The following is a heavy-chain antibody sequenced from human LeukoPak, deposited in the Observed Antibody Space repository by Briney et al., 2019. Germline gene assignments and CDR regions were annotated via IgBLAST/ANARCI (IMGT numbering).Heavy chain of an antibody. CDR3: ARDRDTVNTPNYYYYYMDV. CDR1: GYTFTSYG. CDR2: ISAYNGNT. V-gene: IGHV1-18*01. Sequence: ASVKVSCKASGYTFTSYGISWVRQAPGQGLEWMGWISAYNGNTNYAQKLQGRVTMTRDTSISTAYMELSRLRSDDTAVYYCARDRDTVNTPNYYYYYMDVWGKGTTVTISS. D-gene: IGHD5-18*01. J-gene: IGHJ6*03.